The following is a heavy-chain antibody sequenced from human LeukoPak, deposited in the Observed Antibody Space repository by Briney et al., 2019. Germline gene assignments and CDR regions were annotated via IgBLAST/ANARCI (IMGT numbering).Heavy chain of an antibody. CDR1: GFTFSSYS. Sequence: GSLRLSCAASGFTFSSYSMNWVRQAPGKGLEWVSYISSSSSTIYYADSVKGRFTISRDNAKNSLYLQMNSLRAEDTAVYYCASTIATRYFDYWGQGTLVTVSS. CDR3: ASTIATRYFDY. D-gene: IGHD6-6*01. V-gene: IGHV3-48*01. J-gene: IGHJ4*02. CDR2: ISSSSSTI.